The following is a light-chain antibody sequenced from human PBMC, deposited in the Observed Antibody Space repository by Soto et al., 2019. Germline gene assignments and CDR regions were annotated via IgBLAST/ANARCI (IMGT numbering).Light chain of an antibody. CDR3: QQYNDWPLT. CDR1: QSISRT. Sequence: EILMTQSPATLSVSPGEGLTLSCRASQSISRTLAWYQQRPRQAPRLLIYGASSRATGVPARFSGSGSGTEFTLTISSLQSEDFAVYYCQQYNDWPLTFGGGTKVEIK. J-gene: IGKJ4*01. CDR2: GAS. V-gene: IGKV3-15*01.